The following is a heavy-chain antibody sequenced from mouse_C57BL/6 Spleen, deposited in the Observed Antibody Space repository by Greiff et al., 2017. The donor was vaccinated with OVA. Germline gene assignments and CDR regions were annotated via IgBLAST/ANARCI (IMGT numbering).Heavy chain of an antibody. J-gene: IGHJ4*01. CDR1: GYTFTDYN. D-gene: IGHD1-1*01. Sequence: EVQLQQSGPELVKPGASVKMSCKASGYTFTDYNMHWVKQSHGKSLEWIGYINPNNGGTSYNQKFKGKATLTLNKSSSTAYMELRSLTSEDSAVYYCAREGTTVVTPYYAMDYWGQGTSVTVSS. CDR3: AREGTTVVTPYYAMDY. V-gene: IGHV1-22*01. CDR2: INPNNGGT.